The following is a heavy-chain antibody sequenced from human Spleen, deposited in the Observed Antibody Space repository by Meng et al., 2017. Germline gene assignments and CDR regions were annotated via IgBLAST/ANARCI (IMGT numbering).Heavy chain of an antibody. CDR3: AKDRYLKNFGEFPI. CDR2: ISGSSDTT. D-gene: IGHD3-10*01. J-gene: IGHJ4*02. V-gene: IGHV3-23*01. CDR1: GSTVRSNE. Sequence: GESLKISCAASGSTVRSNEMTWVRQAPGKGLEWVSGISGSSDTTYYADSVKGRFTISRDNSKNTLFLQMNSLRADDTAVYYCAKDRYLKNFGEFPIWGQGALVTVSS.